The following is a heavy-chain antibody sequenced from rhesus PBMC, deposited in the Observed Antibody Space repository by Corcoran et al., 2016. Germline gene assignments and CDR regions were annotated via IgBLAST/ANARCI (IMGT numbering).Heavy chain of an antibody. CDR1: AYSISSGYY. V-gene: IGHV4S14*01. D-gene: IGHD5-42*01. CDR2: IYGSGGSN. Sequence: QVQLQESGPGLVKPSETLSLTCAVSAYSISSGYYWVWLRQPPGKWREWIGSIYGSGGSNYLNPSLKSRVTLSVDTSKNQFSLKLSSVTAADTAVYYCARVGSSWSEWDTVGTEWYFDLWGPGTPITISS. J-gene: IGHJ2*01. CDR3: ARVGSSWSEWDTVGTEWYFDL.